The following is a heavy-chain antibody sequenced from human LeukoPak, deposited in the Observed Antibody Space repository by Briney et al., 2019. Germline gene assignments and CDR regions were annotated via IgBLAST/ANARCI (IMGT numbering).Heavy chain of an antibody. V-gene: IGHV3-23*01. D-gene: IGHD1-14*01. CDR1: GFTFSSCA. J-gene: IGHJ4*02. CDR2: ITGDGTRT. Sequence: GGSLRLSCAAAGFTFSSCAMTWVRQAPGKGLEWVASITGDGTRTYYTDSVKGRFTISRDNSKNTLYLQMNSLRADETAIYYCASRPRADMGPLDYLGQGTLVTVST. CDR3: ASRPRADMGPLDY.